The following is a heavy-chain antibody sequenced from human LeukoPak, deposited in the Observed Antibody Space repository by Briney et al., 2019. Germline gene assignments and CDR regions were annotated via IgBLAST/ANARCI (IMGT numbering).Heavy chain of an antibody. Sequence: AETLSLTCTVSGYSISSGYYCGLIRHPPGEVLEWTGIIYHSGSTYYDPSVKSRVTISIDKSKNTFSLKLSYLTAADTAVYYCASLRQWLAMVYDYWGQGTLVTVSS. CDR3: ASLRQWLAMVYDY. CDR1: GYSISSGYY. V-gene: IGHV4-38-2*02. CDR2: IYHSGST. J-gene: IGHJ4*02. D-gene: IGHD6-19*01.